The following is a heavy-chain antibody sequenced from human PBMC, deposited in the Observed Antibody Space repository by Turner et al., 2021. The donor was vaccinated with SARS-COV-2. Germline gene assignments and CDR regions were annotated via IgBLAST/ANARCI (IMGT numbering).Heavy chain of an antibody. D-gene: IGHD6-19*01. Sequence: QVQMVQSGTEAKKPGASVKVSCQPSGYTFSAYNIHWVRQAPGQGPEWMAWINPKSGDTEFAQKFQGRVTVTRDMSISTAYMGLNNLRSDDTAVYYCARVGGSGWYGSWGQGTLVTVSS. J-gene: IGHJ4*02. CDR2: INPKSGDT. CDR1: GYTFSAYN. V-gene: IGHV1-2*02. CDR3: ARVGGSGWYGS.